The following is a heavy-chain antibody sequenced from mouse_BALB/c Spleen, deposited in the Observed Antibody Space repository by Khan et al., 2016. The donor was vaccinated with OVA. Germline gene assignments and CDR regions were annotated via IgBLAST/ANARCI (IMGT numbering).Heavy chain of an antibody. V-gene: IGHV5-6*01. CDR1: GFTFSTYG. Sequence: EVELVESGGDLVKPGGSLKLSCAASGFTFSTYGMSWVRQTPDKRLVWVAGISSGGSYTYYQDSVKGRFTISRDNAKNTLHLQMSSLRSEDTAMYYCTRLAYYYNSEGFAYWGQGTLVTVSA. J-gene: IGHJ3*01. CDR3: TRLAYYYNSEGFAY. CDR2: ISSGGSYT. D-gene: IGHD1-1*01.